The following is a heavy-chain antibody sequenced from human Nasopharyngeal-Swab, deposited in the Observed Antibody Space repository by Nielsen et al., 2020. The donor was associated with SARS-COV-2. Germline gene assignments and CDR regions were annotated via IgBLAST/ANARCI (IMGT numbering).Heavy chain of an antibody. CDR2: ISYDGSKK. V-gene: IGHV3-30-3*01. CDR3: ARDQGSSWYTYYYYYGMDV. D-gene: IGHD6-13*01. Sequence: GESLKISCAVSGFTFSSYAMHWVRQAPGKGLEWVAVISYDGSKKYYADSVKGRFTISRDNSKNTLYLQMNSLRAEDTAVYYCARDQGSSWYTYYYYYGMDVWGQGTTVTVSS. J-gene: IGHJ6*02. CDR1: GFTFSSYA.